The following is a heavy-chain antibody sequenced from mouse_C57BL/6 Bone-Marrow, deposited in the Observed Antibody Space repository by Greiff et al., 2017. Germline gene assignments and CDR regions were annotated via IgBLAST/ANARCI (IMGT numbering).Heavy chain of an antibody. Sequence: EVQLQQSGPELVKPGASVKISCKASGYSFTDYNMNWVKQSNGKSLEWIGVINPNYGTTSYNQKFKGKATLTVDQSSSTAYMQLNSLTSEDSAVYYCASPGYYGSSPYWYFDVWGTGTTVTVSS. D-gene: IGHD1-1*01. CDR2: INPNYGTT. V-gene: IGHV1-39*01. CDR1: GYSFTDYN. CDR3: ASPGYYGSSPYWYFDV. J-gene: IGHJ1*03.